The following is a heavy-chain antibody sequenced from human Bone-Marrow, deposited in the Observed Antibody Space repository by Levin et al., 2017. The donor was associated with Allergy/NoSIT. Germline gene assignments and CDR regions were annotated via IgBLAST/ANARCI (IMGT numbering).Heavy chain of an antibody. CDR1: GFTFSSYS. Sequence: PGGSLRLSCAASGFTFSSYSMNWVRQAPGKGLEWVSSISSSSSYIYYADSVKGRFTISRDNAKNSLYLQMNSLRAEDTAVYYCASPYCSGGSCYRGYYYYGMDVWGQGTTVTVSS. CDR2: ISSSSSYI. D-gene: IGHD2-15*01. CDR3: ASPYCSGGSCYRGYYYYGMDV. J-gene: IGHJ6*02. V-gene: IGHV3-21*01.